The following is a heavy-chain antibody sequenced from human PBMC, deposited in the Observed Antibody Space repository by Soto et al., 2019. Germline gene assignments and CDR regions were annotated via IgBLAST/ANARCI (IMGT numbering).Heavy chain of an antibody. CDR2: ISGSGGHT. Sequence: EVQLLESGGGLVQPGGSLRLSCAASGFSFSSFALTWVRQAPGKGLEWVSAISGSGGHTYYADSVTGRFTISRDNSNNTLYLQMNSLRAEDKALYYCAKNNGWDGKSDAFDIWGQGTMVTVSS. CDR1: GFSFSSFA. CDR3: AKNNGWDGKSDAFDI. V-gene: IGHV3-23*01. D-gene: IGHD6-19*01. J-gene: IGHJ3*02.